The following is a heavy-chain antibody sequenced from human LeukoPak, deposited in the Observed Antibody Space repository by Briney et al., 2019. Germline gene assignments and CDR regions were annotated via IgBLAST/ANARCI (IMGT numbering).Heavy chain of an antibody. J-gene: IGHJ5*02. V-gene: IGHV1-69*05. CDR1: GGTFSSYA. CDR3: ARDNYAGANWFDP. Sequence: SVKVSCKASGGTFSSYAISWVRQAPGHGLEWMGGIVPIFGTANYAQKFQGRVTITTDESTSTAYMELSSLRSEDTAVYYCARDNYAGANWFDPWGQGTLVTVSS. CDR2: IVPIFGTA. D-gene: IGHD1-7*01.